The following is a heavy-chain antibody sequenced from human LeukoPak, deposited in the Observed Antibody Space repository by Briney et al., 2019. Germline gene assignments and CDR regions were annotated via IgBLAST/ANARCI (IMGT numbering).Heavy chain of an antibody. V-gene: IGHV4-31*03. CDR3: AREEVFYNWFGP. CDR1: GGSISSGGYY. Sequence: SETLSLTCTVSGGSISSGGYYWSWLRQHPGKGLEWIGYIYYSGSTYYHPSLKSRVTISVDTSKNQFSLKLSSVTAADTAVYYCAREEVFYNWFGPWGQGTLVTVSS. CDR2: IYYSGST. J-gene: IGHJ5*02.